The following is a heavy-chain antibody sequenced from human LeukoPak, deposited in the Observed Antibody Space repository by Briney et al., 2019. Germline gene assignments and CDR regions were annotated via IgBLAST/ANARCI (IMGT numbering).Heavy chain of an antibody. CDR3: ASRGDLGALLY. V-gene: IGHV1-69*02. D-gene: IGHD3-10*01. CDR1: GGTFSSYT. CDR2: TIPILGIA. J-gene: IGHJ4*02. Sequence: SVKVSCKASGGTFSSYTISWVRQAPGQGLECMGRTIPILGIANYAQKFQGRVTITADKSTSTAYMELSSLRSEDTAVYYCASRGDLGALLYWGQGTLVTVSS.